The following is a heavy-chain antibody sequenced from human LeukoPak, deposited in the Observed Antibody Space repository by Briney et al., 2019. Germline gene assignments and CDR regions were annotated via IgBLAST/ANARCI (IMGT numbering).Heavy chain of an antibody. CDR1: GYTFTDHY. D-gene: IGHD7-27*01. CDR2: IDPNSGGT. V-gene: IGHV1-2*02. J-gene: IGHJ2*01. Sequence: ASVKVSCKASGYTFTDHYLHWVRQAPGQGLEWLGWIDPNSGGTNYAQSFQGRVTMTRDTSITTAYMELSSLRSDDTAIYYCAIHWGPGWYFDLWGRGTQVTVSS. CDR3: AIHWGPGWYFDL.